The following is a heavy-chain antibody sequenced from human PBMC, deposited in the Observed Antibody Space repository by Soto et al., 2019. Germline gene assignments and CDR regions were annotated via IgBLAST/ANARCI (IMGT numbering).Heavy chain of an antibody. CDR2: IIPIFGTA. CDR3: ARKKFSGYVNWLDP. V-gene: IGHV1-69*01. Sequence: VKVSCKASGGTFSSYAISWVRQAPGQGLEWMGGIIPIFGTANYAQKFQGRVTITADESTSTAYMELSSLRSEDTAVYYCARKKFSGYVNWLDPWGQGTLVTVSS. D-gene: IGHD5-12*01. CDR1: GGTFSSYA. J-gene: IGHJ5*02.